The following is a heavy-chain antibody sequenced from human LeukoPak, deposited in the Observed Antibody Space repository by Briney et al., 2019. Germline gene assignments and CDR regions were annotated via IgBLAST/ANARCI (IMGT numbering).Heavy chain of an antibody. J-gene: IGHJ3*02. D-gene: IGHD2-15*01. CDR3: ARHSATLAFDI. CDR2: IYYSGST. V-gene: IGHV4-59*08. Sequence: SETLSLTCTVSGGSISSYYWSWIRQPPGEGLEWIGYIYYSGSTNNNPSLKNRVTISVDTSKNQFSLKLSSVTAADTAVYYCARHSATLAFDIWGQGTMVTVSS. CDR1: GGSISSYY.